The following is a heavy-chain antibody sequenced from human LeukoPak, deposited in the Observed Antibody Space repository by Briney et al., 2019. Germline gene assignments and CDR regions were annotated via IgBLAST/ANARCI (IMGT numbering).Heavy chain of an antibody. Sequence: PSETLSLTCSVSGYSISSGYYWGWIRQPPGKGLEWIGSIYHSGSTYYNPSLRSRATISGDTSKNQFSLSLSSVTAADTAVYYCARECSSTTCYTRSFDPWGQGTLVTVSS. J-gene: IGHJ5*02. CDR1: GYSISSGYY. CDR2: IYHSGST. D-gene: IGHD2-2*02. CDR3: ARECSSTTCYTRSFDP. V-gene: IGHV4-38-2*02.